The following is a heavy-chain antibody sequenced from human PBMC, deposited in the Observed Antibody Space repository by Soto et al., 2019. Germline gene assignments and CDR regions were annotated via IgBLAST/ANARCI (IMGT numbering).Heavy chain of an antibody. CDR2: VSPYNGNT. CDR3: VRGGIREATRPYDYYGLEL. CDR1: GYTFTTYG. J-gene: IGHJ6*02. Sequence: ASVKVSCKVFGYTFTTYGLSWVRQAPGQGLEWMGWVSPYNGNTYYAPRLQGRVTMTTDTSTTTAYMSLRSLRSDDTAIYSCVRGGIREATRPYDYYGLELWGQGTQVTVSS. D-gene: IGHD2-15*01. V-gene: IGHV1-18*01.